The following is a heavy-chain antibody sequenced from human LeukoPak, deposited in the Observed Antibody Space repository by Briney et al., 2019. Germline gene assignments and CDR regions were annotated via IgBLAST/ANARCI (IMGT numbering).Heavy chain of an antibody. CDR1: GYTFTGYY. J-gene: IGHJ5*02. CDR2: INPNSGGT. CDR3: ARDHCSSTSCYTGVAPSNWFDP. D-gene: IGHD2-2*02. V-gene: IGHV1-2*02. Sequence: ASVKLSYKASGYTFTGYYIHWVRQAPGQGLEWMGWINPNSGGTNYAQKFQGRVTMTRDTSISTAYMELSRLRSDDTAVYYCARDHCSSTSCYTGVAPSNWFDPWGQGTLVTVSS.